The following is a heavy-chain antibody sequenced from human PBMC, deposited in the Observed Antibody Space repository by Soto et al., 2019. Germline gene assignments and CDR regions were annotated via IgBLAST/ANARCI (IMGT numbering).Heavy chain of an antibody. CDR2: IRNKANSYAT. V-gene: IGHV3-73*02. J-gene: IGHJ4*02. CDR3: TSHSPEDLIRK. CDR1: GFTFSGSS. D-gene: IGHD2-15*01. Sequence: EVQLVESGGGLVQPGGSLKLSCAASGFTFSGSSMQWVRHASGKGLEWVGRIRNKANSYATAYAASVNGRFTISRDDSKNTAYLQMNSLKTEDTAVYYCTSHSPEDLIRKWGQGTLVTFSS.